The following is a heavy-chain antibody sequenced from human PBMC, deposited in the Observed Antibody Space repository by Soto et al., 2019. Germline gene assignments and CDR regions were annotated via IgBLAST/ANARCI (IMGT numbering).Heavy chain of an antibody. D-gene: IGHD4-17*01. V-gene: IGHV1-69*13. J-gene: IGHJ4*02. CDR2: IIPIFGTA. CDR3: ARVRDDYGGNSDEPYFDY. Sequence: SVKVSCKASGGTFSSYAISWVGQAGGQGREWMGGIIPIFGTANYAQKFQGRVTITADESTSTAYMELSSLRSEDTAVYYCARVRDDYGGNSDEPYFDYWGQGTLVTVSS. CDR1: GGTFSSYA.